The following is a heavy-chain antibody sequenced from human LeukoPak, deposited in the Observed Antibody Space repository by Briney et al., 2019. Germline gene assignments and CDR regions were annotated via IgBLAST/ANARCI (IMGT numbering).Heavy chain of an antibody. CDR3: ARGMTHGYFDL. CDR1: GGSFSGYY. V-gene: IGHV4-34*01. Sequence: SETLSLTCAVHGGSFSGYYWSWIRQPPGKGLEWIGEINHSGSTNYNPSLKSRVTISVDTSKNQFSLKLSSVTAADTAVYYCARGMTHGYFDLWGRGTLVTVSS. J-gene: IGHJ2*01. CDR2: INHSGST.